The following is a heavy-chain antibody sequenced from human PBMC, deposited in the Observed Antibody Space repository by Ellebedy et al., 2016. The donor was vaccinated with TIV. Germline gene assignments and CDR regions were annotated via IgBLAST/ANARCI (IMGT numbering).Heavy chain of an antibody. Sequence: GESLKISCAASGFTFSTYCMSWVRQAPGKGLEWVANIKQDGGEKNYVDSVKGRFTISRDNAKNSVYLQMNSLRAEDTAVYYCAREAISYATSGYYFDYWGQGTLVTVSS. CDR2: IKQDGGEK. CDR3: AREAISYATSGYYFDY. CDR1: GFTFSTYC. J-gene: IGHJ4*02. D-gene: IGHD3-22*01. V-gene: IGHV3-7*01.